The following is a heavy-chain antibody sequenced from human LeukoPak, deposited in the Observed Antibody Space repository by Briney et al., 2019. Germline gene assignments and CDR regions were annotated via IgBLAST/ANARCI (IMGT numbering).Heavy chain of an antibody. J-gene: IGHJ6*02. CDR3: ARDWTPESNLENHGMDV. Sequence: PGGSLRLSCAASGFTLSNYEVNWVRQAPGKGLEWLSYISSSGSKTHYTGPVKGRFTISRDNAENSVYLQMNSLGAEDTAVYYCARDWTPESNLENHGMDVWGQGTTVTVS. D-gene: IGHD1-14*01. V-gene: IGHV3-48*03. CDR1: GFTLSNYE. CDR2: ISSSGSKT.